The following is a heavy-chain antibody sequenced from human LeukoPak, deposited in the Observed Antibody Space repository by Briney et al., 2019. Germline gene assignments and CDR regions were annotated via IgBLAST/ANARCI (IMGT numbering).Heavy chain of an antibody. J-gene: IGHJ4*02. CDR2: IKQDGSEK. D-gene: IGHD3-10*02. V-gene: IGHV3-7*01. Sequence: GGSLRLSCAASEFTISSYWMSWVRQAPGKGPEWVASIKQDGSEKYYVDSVKGRFTISRDNAKNSLCLQMNSLRAEDTAVYYCARGHSYVRYWGQGTLVTVSS. CDR1: EFTISSYW. CDR3: ARGHSYVRY.